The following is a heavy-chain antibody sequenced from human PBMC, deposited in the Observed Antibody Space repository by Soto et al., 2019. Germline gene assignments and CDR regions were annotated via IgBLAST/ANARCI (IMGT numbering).Heavy chain of an antibody. CDR1: GYTFSTYG. V-gene: IGHV1-18*01. D-gene: IGHD3-16*01. Sequence: QVQLVQSGAEVKKPGASVKVSCKASGYTFSTYGISWVRQAPGQGREWMGWINGYNGNTNYAPKLQGRITMTTDTYTTTAYMELRSLRSDDTAVYYCARMGDVPYYYYGMDVWGQGTTVTVSS. J-gene: IGHJ6*02. CDR3: ARMGDVPYYYYGMDV. CDR2: INGYNGNT.